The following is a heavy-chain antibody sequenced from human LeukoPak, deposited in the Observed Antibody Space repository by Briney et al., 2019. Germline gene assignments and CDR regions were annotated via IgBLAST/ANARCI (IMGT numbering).Heavy chain of an antibody. D-gene: IGHD2-15*01. Sequence: PSETLSLTCAVSGYSISSGYYWGWIRQPPGKGLEWIGSIYHSGSTYYNPSLKSRVTISVDTSKNQFSLKLSSVTAADTAIYYCARHMVIAHFFDYWGQGILVTVSS. CDR3: ARHMVIAHFFDY. CDR2: IYHSGST. J-gene: IGHJ4*02. CDR1: GYSISSGYY. V-gene: IGHV4-38-2*01.